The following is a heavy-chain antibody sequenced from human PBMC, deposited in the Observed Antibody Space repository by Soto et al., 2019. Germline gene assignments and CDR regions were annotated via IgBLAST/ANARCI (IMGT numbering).Heavy chain of an antibody. Sequence: QITLKESGPTLVKPTQTLTLTCTFSGFSLSTSGVGVGWIRQPPGKALECLALIYWDDDKSYSPSLKSRLTITKDTSKNQVVLTMTDMDPVDTATYYCAHRTVHCSGGSCYHNWFDPWRQGTLVTVSS. D-gene: IGHD2-15*01. CDR3: AHRTVHCSGGSCYHNWFDP. CDR2: IYWDDDK. V-gene: IGHV2-5*02. J-gene: IGHJ5*02. CDR1: GFSLSTSGVG.